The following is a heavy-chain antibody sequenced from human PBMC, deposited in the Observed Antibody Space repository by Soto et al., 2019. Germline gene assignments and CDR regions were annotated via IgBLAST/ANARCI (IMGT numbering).Heavy chain of an antibody. CDR3: ARDRSGSYSSLDAFDI. CDR1: GCTFSSYS. J-gene: IGHJ3*02. CDR2: ISSSSSYI. D-gene: IGHD1-26*01. Sequence: GSLRLSGAGSGCTFSSYSMNWVRQAPGKGLEWVSSISSSSSYIYCADSVKGRFTISRDNAKNSLYLQMNSLRAEDTAVYYCARDRSGSYSSLDAFDIWGQGTMVTVSS. V-gene: IGHV3-21*01.